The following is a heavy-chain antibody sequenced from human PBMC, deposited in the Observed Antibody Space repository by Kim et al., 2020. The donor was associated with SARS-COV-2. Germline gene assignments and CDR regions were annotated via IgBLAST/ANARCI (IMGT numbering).Heavy chain of an antibody. Sequence: GGSLRLSCTASGFTFGDYAMSWFRQAPGKGLEWVGFIRSKAYGGTTEYAASVKGRFTISRDDSKSIAYLQMNSLKTEDTAVYYCTRDSPRSGWYEGYGYGMDVWGQGTTVTVSS. V-gene: IGHV3-49*03. D-gene: IGHD6-19*01. CDR2: IRSKAYGGTT. CDR3: TRDSPRSGWYEGYGYGMDV. J-gene: IGHJ6*02. CDR1: GFTFGDYA.